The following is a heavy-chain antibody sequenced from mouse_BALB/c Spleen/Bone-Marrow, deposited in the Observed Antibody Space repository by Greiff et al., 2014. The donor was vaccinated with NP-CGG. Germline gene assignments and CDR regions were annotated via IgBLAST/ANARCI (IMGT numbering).Heavy chain of an antibody. Sequence: VQLQQSGPELVKPGPSVKISCKASGYSFTGYYMHWVKQSHGKSLEWIGEINPYNGGTSYNQKFKGKATLTVYTSSSTAFMELHSLTSEDSLVYYCARQLYGNYAYWGQGTLVTVSA. CDR3: ARQLYGNYAY. CDR1: GYSFTGYY. D-gene: IGHD2-10*02. V-gene: IGHV1S30*01. J-gene: IGHJ3*01. CDR2: INPYNGGT.